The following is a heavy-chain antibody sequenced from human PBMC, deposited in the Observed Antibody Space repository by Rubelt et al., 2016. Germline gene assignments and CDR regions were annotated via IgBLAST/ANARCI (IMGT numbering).Heavy chain of an antibody. D-gene: IGHD1-14*01. Sequence: QVQLQQWGAGLLKPSETLSLTCAVYGGSFSGYYWSWIRQPPGKGLEWIGEINHSGSTNYNPSLTSRVTLSVDTSKKQFSLKMGLVTGADTAVYYCARGISVRSSNHHFDSWGQGTLVTVSS. J-gene: IGHJ4*02. CDR1: GGSFSGYY. CDR2: INHSGST. V-gene: IGHV4-34*01. CDR3: ARGISVRSSNHHFDS.